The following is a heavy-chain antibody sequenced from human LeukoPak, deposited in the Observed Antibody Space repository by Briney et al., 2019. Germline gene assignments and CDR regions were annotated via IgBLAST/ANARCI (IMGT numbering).Heavy chain of an antibody. V-gene: IGHV3-53*01. J-gene: IGHJ4*02. CDR2: IYGDGRT. CDR3: ARGRGLGVVSPYFDY. Sequence: HPGGSLRLSCVVSGFSVSNNYIIWVRQAPGNGLERVSVIYGDGRTSHSASVRGRFTISRDNSKNIVSLQMNNLRVEDTAVYYCARGRGLGVVSPYFDYWGQGTLVTVSS. D-gene: IGHD3-3*01. CDR1: GFSVSNNY.